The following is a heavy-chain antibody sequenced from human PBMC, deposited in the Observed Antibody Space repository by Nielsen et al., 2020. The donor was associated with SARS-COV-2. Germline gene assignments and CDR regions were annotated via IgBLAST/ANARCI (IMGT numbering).Heavy chain of an antibody. V-gene: IGHV3-30*18. D-gene: IGHD1-26*01. CDR2: ISYDGSNK. CDR1: GFTFSSYG. Sequence: GGSLRLSCAASGFTFSSYGMHWVRQAPGKGLEWVAVISYDGSNKYYADSVKGRFTISRDNSKNTLYLQMNSLRAEDTAVYYCAKGGRELRSLLLIFWSQGTLVTVSS. J-gene: IGHJ4*02. CDR3: AKGGRELRSLLLIF.